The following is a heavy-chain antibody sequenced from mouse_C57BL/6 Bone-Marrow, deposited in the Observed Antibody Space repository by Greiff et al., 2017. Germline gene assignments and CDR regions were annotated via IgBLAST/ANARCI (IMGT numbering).Heavy chain of an antibody. V-gene: IGHV1-50*01. Sequence: VQLQQPGAELVKPGASVKLSCKASGYTFTSYWMQWVKQRPGQGLEWIGEIDPSDSYTNYNQKFKGKATLTVDTSSSTAYMQLSSLTSEDSAVYYCADGLVFAYWGQGTLVTVSA. CDR2: IDPSDSYT. CDR1: GYTFTSYW. J-gene: IGHJ3*01. CDR3: ADGLVFAY.